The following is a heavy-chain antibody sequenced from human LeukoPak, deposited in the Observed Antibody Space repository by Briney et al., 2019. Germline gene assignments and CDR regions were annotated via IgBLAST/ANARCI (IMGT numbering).Heavy chain of an antibody. V-gene: IGHV1-2*02. CDR2: INPNNGGT. CDR3: ARGGPSGSGSYYQTNWFDP. J-gene: IGHJ5*02. Sequence: ASVKVSCKASGYTFTGYYIHWVRQAPGQGLEWMGWINPNNGGTNYAQKFQGRVTMTRDTSISTAYMELSRLTSDDTAVYYCARGGPSGSGSYYQTNWFDPWGQGTLVTVSS. D-gene: IGHD3-10*01. CDR1: GYTFTGYY.